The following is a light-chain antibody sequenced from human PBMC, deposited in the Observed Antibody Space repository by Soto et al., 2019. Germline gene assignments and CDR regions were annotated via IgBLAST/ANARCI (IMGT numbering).Light chain of an antibody. CDR2: GAS. CDR1: QSISND. J-gene: IGKJ1*01. Sequence: EIVMTQSPATLSVSPGERATLSCRASQSISNDLAWYQQKPGQAPRLLIYGASIRATGFPARFSGSGSGTDFTLTISSLQSEDFAVYFCQHYKVWPWTFGQGTKVEIK. V-gene: IGKV3-15*01. CDR3: QHYKVWPWT.